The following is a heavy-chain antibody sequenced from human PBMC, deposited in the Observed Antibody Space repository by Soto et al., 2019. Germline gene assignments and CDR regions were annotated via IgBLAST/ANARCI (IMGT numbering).Heavy chain of an antibody. J-gene: IGHJ6*02. CDR3: AKDRVPGAYGHYYGMDV. D-gene: IGHD6-19*01. CDR1: GFTFNNSG. Sequence: QVQLVESGGGVVQPGRSLRLSCAVSGFTFNNSGMHWIRQAPGKGLEWVAVISFDGSETYYAVSMKGRFTISRDNSKNMLQLQMNSLRAEDTAIYYCAKDRVPGAYGHYYGMDVWGQGTTVTVSS. V-gene: IGHV3-30*18. CDR2: ISFDGSET.